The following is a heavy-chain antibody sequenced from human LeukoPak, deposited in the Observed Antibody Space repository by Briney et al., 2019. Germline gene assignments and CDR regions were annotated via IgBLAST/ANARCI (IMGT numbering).Heavy chain of an antibody. CDR1: VFTFVDYT. J-gene: IGHJ3*02. D-gene: IGHD2-15*01. Sequence: GGALRVSCAASVFTFVDYTMHGVRQAPRRGVEWVSLVSWDGGSTYYADSVKGRCTISRDNSKNSLYLQMNSQRTEDAALYYSPKDRWPRAAHDALDIWGQGTMVTVSS. CDR2: VSWDGGST. CDR3: PKDRWPRAAHDALDI. V-gene: IGHV3-43*01.